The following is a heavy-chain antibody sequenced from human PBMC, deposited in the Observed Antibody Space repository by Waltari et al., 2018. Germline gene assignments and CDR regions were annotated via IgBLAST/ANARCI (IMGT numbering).Heavy chain of an antibody. V-gene: IGHV1-69*12. D-gene: IGHD1-26*01. CDR1: GGTFGSYS. CDR2: IIPIFGRP. Sequence: QVHLVQSGAEMKKPGSSVKVSCKASGGTFGSYSVAWVRQAAGQGLEWLGGIIPIFGRPQYAQNFQGRVTLTADASTTTVYLEMSGLRSADTAIYFCARRNLGFAFGVWGQGTLVIVSS. J-gene: IGHJ3*01. CDR3: ARRNLGFAFGV.